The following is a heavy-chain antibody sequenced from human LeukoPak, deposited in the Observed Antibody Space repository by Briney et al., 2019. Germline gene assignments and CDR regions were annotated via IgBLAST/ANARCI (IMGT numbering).Heavy chain of an antibody. V-gene: IGHV4-61*02. CDR3: AREGGRGHYDFWSGPLPYYFDY. Sequence: PSQTLSLTCTVSGGSISSGSYYWSWIRQPAGKGLKWIGRIYTSGSTNYNPSLKSRVTISVDTSKNQFSLKLSSVTAADTAVYYCAREGGRGHYDFWSGPLPYYFDYWGQGTLVTVSS. CDR2: IYTSGST. J-gene: IGHJ4*02. D-gene: IGHD3-3*01. CDR1: GGSISSGSYY.